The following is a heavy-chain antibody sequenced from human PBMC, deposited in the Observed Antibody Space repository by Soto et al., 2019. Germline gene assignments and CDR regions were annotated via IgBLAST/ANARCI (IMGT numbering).Heavy chain of an antibody. CDR3: AREGGRYCTGGSCQVDY. V-gene: IGHV4-39*02. CDR1: GGSISSSSYY. J-gene: IGHJ4*02. D-gene: IGHD2-15*01. CDR2: IYYSGNT. Sequence: QLQLQESGPGLVKPSETLSLTCTVSGGSISSSSYYWGWIRQPPGKGLEWIGSIYYSGNTYYTPSLKGLFLFPVDTSTNQFSLKLSSVTAADAAVYYCAREGGRYCTGGSCQVDYWGQGTLVTGSS.